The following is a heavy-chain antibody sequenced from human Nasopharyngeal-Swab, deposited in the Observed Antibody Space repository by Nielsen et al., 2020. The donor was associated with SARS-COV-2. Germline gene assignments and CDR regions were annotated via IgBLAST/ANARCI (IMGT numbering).Heavy chain of an antibody. CDR2: TYYRSKWYN. D-gene: IGHD4-17*01. CDR3: ARARGAYGDYYYYYYTDV. Sequence: WIRQSPSRGLEWLGRTYYRSKWYNDYAVSVKSRITINPDTSKNQFSLHLNSVTPEEKEGEECARARGAYGDYYYYYYTDVWGKGTTVTVSS. V-gene: IGHV6-1*01. J-gene: IGHJ6*03.